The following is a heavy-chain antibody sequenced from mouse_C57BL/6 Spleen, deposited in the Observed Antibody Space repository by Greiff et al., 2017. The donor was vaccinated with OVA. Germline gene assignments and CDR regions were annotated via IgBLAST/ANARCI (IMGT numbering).Heavy chain of an antibody. CDR2: INPSSGYT. CDR3: ARTFYYGSSSHWYFDV. Sequence: QVQLQQSGAELARPGASVKMSCKASGYTFTSYTMHWVKQRPGPGLEWIGYINPSSGYTKYNQKFKDKATLTADKSSSTAYMQLSSLTSEDSAVYYCARTFYYGSSSHWYFDVWGTGTTVTVSS. J-gene: IGHJ1*03. D-gene: IGHD1-1*01. V-gene: IGHV1-4*01. CDR1: GYTFTSYT.